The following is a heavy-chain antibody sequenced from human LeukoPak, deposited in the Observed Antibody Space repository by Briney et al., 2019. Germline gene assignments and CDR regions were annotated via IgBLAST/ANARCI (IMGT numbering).Heavy chain of an antibody. V-gene: IGHV4-4*07. D-gene: IGHD3-9*01. CDR2: IYTSGST. Sequence: PSETLSLTCTVSGGSISSYYWSWIRQPAGKGLEWIGRIYTSGSTNYNPSLKSRVTISVDTSKNQFSLKLSSVTAADTAVYYCARGILYYDILTGYLLYYFDYWGQGTLVTVSS. J-gene: IGHJ4*02. CDR1: GGSISSYY. CDR3: ARGILYYDILTGYLLYYFDY.